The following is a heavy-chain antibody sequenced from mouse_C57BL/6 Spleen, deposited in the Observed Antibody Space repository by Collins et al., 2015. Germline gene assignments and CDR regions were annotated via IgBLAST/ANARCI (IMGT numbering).Heavy chain of an antibody. V-gene: IGHV3-2*02. J-gene: IGHJ3*01. CDR3: AGAHYGNYEGFAY. CDR2: ISYSGST. CDR1: GYSITSDYA. D-gene: IGHD2-1*01. Sequence: DVQLQESGPGLVKPSQSLSLTCTVTGYSITSDYAWNWIRQFPGNKLEWMGYISYSGSTSYNPSLKSRISITRDTSKNQFFLQLNSVTTEDTATYYCAGAHYGNYEGFAYWGQGDSGHCLC.